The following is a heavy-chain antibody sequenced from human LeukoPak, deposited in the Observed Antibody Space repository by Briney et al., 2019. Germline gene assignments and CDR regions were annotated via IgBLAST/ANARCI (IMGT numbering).Heavy chain of an antibody. V-gene: IGHV1-3*01. CDR1: GYTFTSYA. Sequence: ASVKVSCKASGYTFTSYAMHWVRQAPGQRLEWMGWINAGNGNTKYSQKFQGRVTMTEDTSTDTAYMELSSLRSEDTAVYYCATILEWYGTNDAFDVWGQGTMVTVSS. CDR3: ATILEWYGTNDAFDV. D-gene: IGHD3-3*01. J-gene: IGHJ3*01. CDR2: INAGNGNT.